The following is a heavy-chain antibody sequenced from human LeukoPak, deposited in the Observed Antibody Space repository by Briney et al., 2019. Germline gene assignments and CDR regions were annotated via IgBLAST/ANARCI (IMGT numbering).Heavy chain of an antibody. CDR3: ASAIRYYDSSGYPPHYYYYYGMDV. CDR1: GYSFTSYW. J-gene: IGHJ6*02. V-gene: IGHV5-51*01. CDR2: IHPGDSDT. Sequence: GESLKIYCKGSGYSFTSYWIGWVRQMPGKGLEWMGIIHPGDSDTRYSPSFQGQVTISADKSISTAYLQWSNLKASDTAMYYCASAIRYYDSSGYPPHYYYYYGMDVWGQGTTVTVSS. D-gene: IGHD3-22*01.